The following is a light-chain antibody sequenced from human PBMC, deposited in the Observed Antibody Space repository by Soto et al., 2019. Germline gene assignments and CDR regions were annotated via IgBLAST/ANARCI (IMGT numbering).Light chain of an antibody. J-gene: IGLJ3*02. V-gene: IGLV2-11*01. Sequence: QSALTQPRSVSGSPGQSVTISCTGSSSDVGEYNYVSWYQHHPGKAPKLMIYDVTQRPSGVPVRFSGSKSGNTASLTISGLQAEDEADYFCYSYAGSRVFGGGTKLTVL. CDR3: YSYAGSRV. CDR2: DVT. CDR1: SSDVGEYNY.